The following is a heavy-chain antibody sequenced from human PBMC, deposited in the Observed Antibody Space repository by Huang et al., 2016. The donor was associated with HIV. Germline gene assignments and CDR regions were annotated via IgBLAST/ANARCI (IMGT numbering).Heavy chain of an antibody. CDR3: ARQVDGFRSHFDF. CDR2: IYPRYSEP. D-gene: IGHD5-18*01. Sequence: EVLLVQSGAELKEPGESLKISCKVSGYGFGSYWLGWVRLKPGKGLEWMGIIYPRYSEPKYGPSLDGQVTISADKSTRTAYLQWESLKAPDTAIYFCARQVDGFRSHFDFWGQGTLVSVSS. J-gene: IGHJ4*02. V-gene: IGHV5-51*01. CDR1: GYGFGSYW.